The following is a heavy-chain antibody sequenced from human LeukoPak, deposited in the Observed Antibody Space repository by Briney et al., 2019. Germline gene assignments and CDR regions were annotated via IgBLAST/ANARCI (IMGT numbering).Heavy chain of an antibody. CDR1: GFTFDDYG. V-gene: IGHV3-20*04. D-gene: IGHD6-19*01. CDR3: ARDMMGAGQWLVFTASAHNWFDP. Sequence: GGSLRLSCAASGFTFDDYGMSWVRQAPGKGLEWVSGINWNGGSTGYADSVKGRFTISRDNAKNSLYLQMNSLRAEDTAVYYCARDMMGAGQWLVFTASAHNWFDPWGQGTLVTVSS. J-gene: IGHJ5*02. CDR2: INWNGGST.